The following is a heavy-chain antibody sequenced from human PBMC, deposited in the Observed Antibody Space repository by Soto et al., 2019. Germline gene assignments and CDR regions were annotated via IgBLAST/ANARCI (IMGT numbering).Heavy chain of an antibody. V-gene: IGHV4-30-2*01. CDR1: GGSISSGGYS. Sequence: SETLSLTCAVSGGSISSGGYSWSWIRQPPGKGLEWIGYIYHSGSTYYNPSLKSRVTISVDTSKNQFSLKLSSVTAADTAVYYCARRWGRTFDYSGQGTLVTVSS. J-gene: IGHJ4*02. CDR2: IYHSGST. D-gene: IGHD7-27*01. CDR3: ARRWGRTFDY.